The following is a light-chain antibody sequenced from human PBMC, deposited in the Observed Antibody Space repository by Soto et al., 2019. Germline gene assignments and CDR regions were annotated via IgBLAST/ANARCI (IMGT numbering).Light chain of an antibody. V-gene: IGKV3D-15*01. CDR3: QQYNNWPPTT. J-gene: IGKJ5*01. CDR2: AAS. CDR1: QSISRN. Sequence: EIVMTQSPATLSVSPGERATLSCRASQSISRNLACYQQKPGQAPRLLIYAASTRATGIPARFSGSGSGTEFTLTISSLQSEDFAVYYCQQYNNWPPTTFGQGTRLEI.